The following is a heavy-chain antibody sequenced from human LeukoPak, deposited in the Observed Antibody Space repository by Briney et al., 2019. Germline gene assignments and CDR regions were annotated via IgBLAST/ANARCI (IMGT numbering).Heavy chain of an antibody. CDR1: GLTFSTYA. Sequence: PGGSLTLSGAPSGLTFSTYALSSVRPPPGEGREWVSAISGSGSSTSYADSVKGRFTISRDNSKNTLYLQMNSLRAEDTAVYYCAKDSLLLWFGELWVDYWGQGTLVTVSS. CDR3: AKDSLLLWFGELWVDY. V-gene: IGHV3-23*01. CDR2: ISGSGSST. D-gene: IGHD3-10*01. J-gene: IGHJ4*02.